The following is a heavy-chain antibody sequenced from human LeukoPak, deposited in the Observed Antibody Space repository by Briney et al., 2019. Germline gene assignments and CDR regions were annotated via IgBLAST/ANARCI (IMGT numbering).Heavy chain of an antibody. V-gene: IGHV3-30*02. CDR2: IRYDGSNK. CDR1: GFTFSSNG. J-gene: IGHJ4*02. D-gene: IGHD2-15*01. CDR3: ARDLGSGGSCYRN. Sequence: GGSQRLSCAASGFTFSSNGMHWDRQAPGKGLEWVAFIRYDGSNKYYADSVKGRFTISRDNSKNTLYLQMNSLRAEDTAVYFCARDLGSGGSCYRNWGQGTLVTVSS.